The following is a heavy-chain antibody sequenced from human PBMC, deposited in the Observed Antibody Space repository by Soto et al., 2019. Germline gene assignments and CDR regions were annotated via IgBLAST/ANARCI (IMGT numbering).Heavy chain of an antibody. CDR2: ITPISGTP. CDR3: ARIYCSGGICFPNWVDP. Sequence: QVQLVQSGSEVKKPGSSVKVSCKASGGFFSSDAISWVRQAPGQGLEWLGGITPISGTPKYAQKFQGRVTISADESTSTACMDLSSLRFEDTARYYCARIYCSGGICFPNWVDPWGQGTLVTVSS. V-gene: IGHV1-69*12. D-gene: IGHD2-8*02. CDR1: GGFFSSDA. J-gene: IGHJ5*02.